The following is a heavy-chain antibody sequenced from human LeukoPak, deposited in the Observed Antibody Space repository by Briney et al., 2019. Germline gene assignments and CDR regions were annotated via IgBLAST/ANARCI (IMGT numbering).Heavy chain of an antibody. D-gene: IGHD3-22*01. V-gene: IGHV3-66*01. CDR3: ARDPQVRPSATRYDSSGYYSY. CDR2: IYSGGST. J-gene: IGHJ4*02. CDR1: GFTVSSNY. Sequence: PGGSLRLSCAASGFTVSSNYMSWVRQAPGKGLEWVSVIYSGGSTYYADSVKGRFTISRDNSKNTLYLQMNSLRAEDTAVYYCARDPQVRPSATRYDSSGYYSYWGQGTLVTVSS.